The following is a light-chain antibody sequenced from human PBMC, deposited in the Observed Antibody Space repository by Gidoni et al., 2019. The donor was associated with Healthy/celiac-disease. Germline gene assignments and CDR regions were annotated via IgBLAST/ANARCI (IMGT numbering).Light chain of an antibody. CDR1: QSVSSSY. CDR2: GAS. CDR3: QHYGSSPLFT. Sequence: EMVLTQSPGTLSLSPGERATLSCRASQSVSSSYLAWYQQKPGQAPRLLIYGASSRATGIPDRFSCSGSGTDFTLTISRLEPEDFAVYYCQHYGSSPLFTFGPGTKVDIK. V-gene: IGKV3-20*01. J-gene: IGKJ3*01.